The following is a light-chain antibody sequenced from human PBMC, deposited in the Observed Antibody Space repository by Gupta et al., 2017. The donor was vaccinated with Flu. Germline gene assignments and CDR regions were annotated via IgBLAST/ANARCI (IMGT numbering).Light chain of an antibody. V-gene: IGLV2-11*03. CDR1: SSDGLVYKY. Sequence: SVTISCTGTSSDGLVYKYVSWYQQYPANAPTLIIYDVNKRPSGVPGRFSGSKSGNTASLTISGLQAEDEADYNCCSYMSTDTVLFGRGTKLTVL. J-gene: IGLJ2*01. CDR3: CSYMSTDTVL. CDR2: DVN.